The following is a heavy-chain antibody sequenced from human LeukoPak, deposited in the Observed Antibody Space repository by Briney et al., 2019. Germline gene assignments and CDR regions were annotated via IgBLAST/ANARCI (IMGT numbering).Heavy chain of an antibody. CDR2: INPNSGDT. CDR1: GYSFIGYY. D-gene: IGHD3-16*02. Sequence: ASVKVSCKASGYSFIGYYMHWVRQAPGQGLEWMGRINPNSGDTNYTQNFQGRVTMTRDTSISTAYMELSRLRSDDTAVYYCFTFWAVIRGAFDIWGQGTMVTVSS. V-gene: IGHV1-2*06. J-gene: IGHJ3*02. CDR3: FTFWAVIRGAFDI.